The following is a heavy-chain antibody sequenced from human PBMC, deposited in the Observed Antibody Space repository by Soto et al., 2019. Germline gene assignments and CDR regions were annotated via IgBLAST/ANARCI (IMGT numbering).Heavy chain of an antibody. J-gene: IGHJ3*02. CDR3: SRAIRLSGDAFDI. V-gene: IGHV3-49*03. CDR1: GFTLSDYP. Sequence: EVQLVESGGGLVQPGRSLRLSCIASGFTLSDYPMSWFRQAPGKGLEWVAYIRTAAYGETTEYAASVKGRFTISRDDSESIASLQMNSLKTEDAAVYYCSRAIRLSGDAFDIWGQGTMVTVSS. D-gene: IGHD3-3*01. CDR2: IRTAAYGETT.